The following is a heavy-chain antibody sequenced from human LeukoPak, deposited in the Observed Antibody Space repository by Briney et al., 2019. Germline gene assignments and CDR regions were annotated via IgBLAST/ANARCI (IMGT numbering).Heavy chain of an antibody. CDR3: SRHGTQWLRYPNFDY. Sequence: SETLSLTCTVSGGSISSYYWSWIRQPPGEGLEWIGSIYYNGNTDYNPSLKSRVTISVDTSNNQFSLKLSSVTAADTAVYYCSRHGTQWLRYPNFDYWGQGTLVTVSS. CDR1: GGSISSYY. V-gene: IGHV4-59*08. CDR2: IYYNGNT. J-gene: IGHJ4*02. D-gene: IGHD6-19*01.